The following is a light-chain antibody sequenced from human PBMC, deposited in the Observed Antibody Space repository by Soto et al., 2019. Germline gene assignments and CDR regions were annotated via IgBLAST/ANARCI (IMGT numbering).Light chain of an antibody. CDR1: QSVSSN. Sequence: ERVMTQSPATLSVSPGERATLSCRASQSVSSNLAWYQQKPGQAPRLLIYGASNRATGIPDRFSGSGSGTDFTLTISRLEPEDFAVYYCQQYGSSPWTFGQGTKV. CDR2: GAS. V-gene: IGKV3-20*01. J-gene: IGKJ1*01. CDR3: QQYGSSPWT.